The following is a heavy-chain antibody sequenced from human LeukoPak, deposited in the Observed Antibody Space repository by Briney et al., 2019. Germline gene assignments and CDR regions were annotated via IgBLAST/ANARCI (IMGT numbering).Heavy chain of an antibody. V-gene: IGHV4-39*01. CDR2: IYYSGST. CDR3: ARLNYYYYYMDV. J-gene: IGHJ6*03. Sequence: KPSETLSLTXTVSGGSISSSSYYWGWIRQPPGQGLEWIGSIYYSGSTYYNPSLKSRVTISVDTSKNQFSLKLSSVTAADTAVYYCARLNYYYYYMDVWGKGTTVTVSS. CDR1: GGSISSSSYY.